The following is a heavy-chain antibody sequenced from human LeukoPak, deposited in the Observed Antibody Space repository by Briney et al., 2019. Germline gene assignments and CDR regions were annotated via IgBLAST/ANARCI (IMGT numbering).Heavy chain of an antibody. J-gene: IGHJ5*02. D-gene: IGHD4-17*01. CDR3: ARVLENDYGDYNWFDP. Sequence: ASVKVSCKASGYTFTGYYMHWVRQDPGQGLEWMGWINPNSGGTNYAQKFQGRATMTRDTSISTAYMELSRLRSDDTAVYYCARVLENDYGDYNWFDPWGQGTLVTVSS. V-gene: IGHV1-2*02. CDR2: INPNSGGT. CDR1: GYTFTGYY.